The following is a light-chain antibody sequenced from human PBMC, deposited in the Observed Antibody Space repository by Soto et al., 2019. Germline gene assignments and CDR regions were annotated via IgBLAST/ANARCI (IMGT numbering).Light chain of an antibody. CDR3: TSYTSSSTPYV. V-gene: IGLV2-14*01. CDR2: DVS. Sequence: LTQPASVSGSPGQSITISCAGTSSDVGGYTYVSWYQQHPGEAPKPMIYDVSNRPSGVSNRFSGSKSGNTASLTISGLQAEDEADYYCTSYTSSSTPYVFGGGTKVTVL. J-gene: IGLJ1*01. CDR1: SSDVGGYTY.